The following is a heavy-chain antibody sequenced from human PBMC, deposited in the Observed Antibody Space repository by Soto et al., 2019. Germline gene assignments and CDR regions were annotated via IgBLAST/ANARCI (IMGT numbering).Heavy chain of an antibody. D-gene: IGHD2-2*02. V-gene: IGHV1-69*12. CDR1: GGTFRSYA. J-gene: IGHJ6*02. Sequence: QVQLVQSGAEVKKPGSSVKVSFKASGGTFRSYAISWVRQAPGQGLEWMGGIIPICGTANYAQKFQGRVTITADESTSTAYMELSSLRSEDTAVYYCARAGCISTSCYIDCYYYGMDVWGQGTTVTVSS. CDR3: ARAGCISTSCYIDCYYYGMDV. CDR2: IIPICGTA.